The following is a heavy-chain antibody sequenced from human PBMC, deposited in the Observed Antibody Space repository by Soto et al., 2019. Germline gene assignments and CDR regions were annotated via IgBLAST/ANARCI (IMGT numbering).Heavy chain of an antibody. CDR3: AKYRRTDAEGYRLDF. D-gene: IGHD5-12*01. CDR1: GGSISGSY. CDR2: VYYSGST. V-gene: IGHV4-59*01. Sequence: SETLSLTCILSGGSISGSYWSWIRQPPGKGLEWIGFVYYSGSTKYNPSLESRVTISVDMSNNQFSLMLTTVTAADTAVYYCAKYRRTDAEGYRLDFWGQGTLVTVSS. J-gene: IGHJ4*02.